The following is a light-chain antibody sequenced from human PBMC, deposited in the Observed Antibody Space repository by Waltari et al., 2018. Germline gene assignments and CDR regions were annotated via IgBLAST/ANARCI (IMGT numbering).Light chain of an antibody. CDR3: QKYGTRPAT. J-gene: IGKJ1*01. Sequence: EIVLTQSPASLSLSQGDRATISCRASQSVGRTLAWYQQRPGQAPRLLIYDASSRATGIPDRFSGSGSGTDFSLTISRLEPEDFAVYYCQKYGTRPATFGQGTKVEVK. CDR2: DAS. V-gene: IGKV3-20*01. CDR1: QSVGRT.